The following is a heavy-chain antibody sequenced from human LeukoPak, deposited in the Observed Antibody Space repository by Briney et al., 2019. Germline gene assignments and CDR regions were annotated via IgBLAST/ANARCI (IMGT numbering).Heavy chain of an antibody. CDR1: GFTFDDYG. V-gene: IGHV3-23*01. CDR3: AKGSSRYFDC. CDR2: ISGSGGAT. J-gene: IGHJ4*02. Sequence: PGGSLRLSCAASGFTFDDYGMSWVRQAPGKGLEWVSSISGSGGATYYADSVKGRFTMSRDNAKNTLYLKMNSLRAEDTAIYYCAKGSSRYFDCWGQGTLVTVSS.